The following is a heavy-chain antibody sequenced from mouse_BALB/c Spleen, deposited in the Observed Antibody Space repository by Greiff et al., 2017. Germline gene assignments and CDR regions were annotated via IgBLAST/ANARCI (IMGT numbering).Heavy chain of an antibody. J-gene: IGHJ3*01. D-gene: IGHD1-1*01. CDR3: ASYYYGSSYVTY. Sequence: VQLQQSGPELVKPGASVKISCKASGYTFTDYNMDWVKQSHGKGLEWIGDINPNNGGTNYNQKFKGKATLTVDKSSSTAYMELRSLTSEDTAVYYCASYYYGSSYVTYWGQGTLVTVSA. CDR1: GYTFTDYN. V-gene: IGHV1-18*01. CDR2: INPNNGGT.